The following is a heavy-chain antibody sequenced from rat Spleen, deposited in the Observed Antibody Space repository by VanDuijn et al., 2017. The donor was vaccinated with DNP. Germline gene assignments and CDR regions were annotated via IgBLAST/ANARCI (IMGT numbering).Heavy chain of an antibody. D-gene: IGHD1-7*01. V-gene: IGHV3-1*01. Sequence: QLQESGPGLVKPSQSLSLTCSVTAYSITSSYRWNWIRKFPGNKMEYIGHISYSGSTNYNPSLRSRISITRDTSKNHFFLHLNSVTTEDTATYYCARWTRYFDYWGQGVMVTVSS. J-gene: IGHJ2*01. CDR2: ISYSGST. CDR1: AYSITSSY. CDR3: ARWTRYFDY.